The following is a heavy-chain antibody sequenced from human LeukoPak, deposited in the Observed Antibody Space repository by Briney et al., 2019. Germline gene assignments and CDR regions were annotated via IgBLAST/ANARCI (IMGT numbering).Heavy chain of an antibody. J-gene: IGHJ4*02. V-gene: IGHV3-30-3*01. CDR1: GFTFSNYA. D-gene: IGHD6-19*01. Sequence: GGSLRLSCVASGFTFSNYAMHWVRQAPGKGLEWVAVISYDGSNKYSADSVKGRFTISRDNSKSTLYLQMNSLRAEDTAVYYCARDRYSSGSEAHFDYWGQGTLVTVSS. CDR3: ARDRYSSGSEAHFDY. CDR2: ISYDGSNK.